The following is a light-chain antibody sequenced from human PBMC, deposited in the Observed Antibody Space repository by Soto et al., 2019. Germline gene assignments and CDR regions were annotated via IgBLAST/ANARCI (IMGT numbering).Light chain of an antibody. V-gene: IGLV1-47*01. CDR1: SSNIGSAY. Sequence: QSVLTQPPSASGTPGQTVTISCSGSSSNIGSAYIYWYQHLPGTAPKLLIYRNNQRPSGVPDRFSASKSGTSAPLAISGLRSEDDADYYCAAWDDSLVVFGGGTKVTVL. CDR3: AAWDDSLVV. J-gene: IGLJ2*01. CDR2: RNN.